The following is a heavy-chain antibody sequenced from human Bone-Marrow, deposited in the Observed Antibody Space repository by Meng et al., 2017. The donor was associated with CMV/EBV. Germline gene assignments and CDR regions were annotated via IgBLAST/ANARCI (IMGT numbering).Heavy chain of an antibody. D-gene: IGHD2-21*01. CDR3: ARGNCGADCFTSFYSDYFPH. Sequence: ASVKVSCKASGYTFTDYYLHWVRQAPGQGLEWMGWINPNSGGIYYAQKFEGRVSMTRDTSISSAYMELRRLRSDDTALYYCARGNCGADCFTSFYSDYFPHWGQGTPVTVSS. V-gene: IGHV1-2*02. CDR1: GYTFTDYY. CDR2: INPNSGGI. J-gene: IGHJ1*01.